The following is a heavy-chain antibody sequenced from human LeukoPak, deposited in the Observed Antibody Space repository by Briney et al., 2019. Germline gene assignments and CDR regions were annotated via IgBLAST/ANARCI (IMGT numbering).Heavy chain of an antibody. CDR1: LCSLLGGSFF. CDR3: VRGASVFDY. J-gene: IGHJ4*02. Sequence: PSETLPLTRTVCLCSLLGGSFFGIWIRHPAGRAPEWVGRVHPTGSTTYNPSLSNRVIVSLDTSNNQFSLRLMSVTAADSGVYYGVRGASVFDYWGQGAPVTVSS. CDR2: VHPTGST. V-gene: IGHV4-61*02.